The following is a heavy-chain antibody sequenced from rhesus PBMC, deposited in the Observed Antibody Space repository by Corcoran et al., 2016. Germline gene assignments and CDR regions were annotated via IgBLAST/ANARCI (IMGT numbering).Heavy chain of an antibody. CDR1: GGSISGYW. Sequence: QLQLQESGPGLVKPSETLSPTCAVPGGSISGYWWRGIRQPPGKGLEWMGRVDSSGRTAYNPSLKSRVTISRDTSKNQFSLKLSSVTAADTAVYYCARYSGYTYYFDYWGQGVLVTVSS. J-gene: IGHJ4*01. CDR3: ARYSGYTYYFDY. D-gene: IGHD5-24*01. CDR2: VDSSGRT. V-gene: IGHV4-160*01.